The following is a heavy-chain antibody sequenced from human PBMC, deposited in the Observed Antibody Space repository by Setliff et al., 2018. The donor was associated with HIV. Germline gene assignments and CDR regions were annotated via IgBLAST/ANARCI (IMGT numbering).Heavy chain of an antibody. CDR2: FDPEDGET. J-gene: IGHJ4*02. CDR1: GYTLTELS. V-gene: IGHV1-24*01. CDR3: ARRARESTAAEVFDY. D-gene: IGHD6-13*01. Sequence: EASVKVSCKISGYTLTELSIHWVRQAPGKGLEWMANFDPEDGETFYAQKFQGRLTMTEDTSTDTAYMELSSLRSDDTAMYYCARRARESTAAEVFDYWGQGTLVTVSS.